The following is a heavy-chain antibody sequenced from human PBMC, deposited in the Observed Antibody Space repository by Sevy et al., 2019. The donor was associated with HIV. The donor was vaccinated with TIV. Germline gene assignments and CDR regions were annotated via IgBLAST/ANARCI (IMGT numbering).Heavy chain of an antibody. V-gene: IGHV1-69*13. D-gene: IGHD6-19*01. J-gene: IGHJ4*02. Sequence: ASVKVSCKASGGTFSRYGISWVRQAPGQGLEWMGGIIPILGTVNYAQKFQGRVTITADESTKTAYMELSSLRSEDTAGYYCARGGGNGWYYFDYWGQETLVTVSS. CDR2: IIPILGTV. CDR1: GGTFSRYG. CDR3: ARGGGNGWYYFDY.